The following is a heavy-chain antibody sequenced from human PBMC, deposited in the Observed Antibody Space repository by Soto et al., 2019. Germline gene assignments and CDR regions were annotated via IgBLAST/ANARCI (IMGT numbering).Heavy chain of an antibody. J-gene: IGHJ4*02. CDR2: IHGNGGT. CDR1: GDSLRSSSYY. V-gene: IGHV4-39*01. CDR3: PSRYGPSEFDH. D-gene: IGHD3-9*01. Sequence: QLQLEESGPGLVKSSETLSLTCSVSGDSLRSSSYYWGWIRQSPGEGLEWIGNIHGNGGTQYNPSPSCRVITSVDTSTNQFPPRLTSVTAADTAVYYCPSRYGPSEFDHWGQGSPVTVSS.